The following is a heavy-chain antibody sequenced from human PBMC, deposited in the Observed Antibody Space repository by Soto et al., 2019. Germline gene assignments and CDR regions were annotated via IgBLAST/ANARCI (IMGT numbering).Heavy chain of an antibody. CDR1: GGSISSGGYY. CDR2: IYYSGST. D-gene: IGHD3-10*01. Sequence: QVQLQESGPGLVKPSQTLSLTCTVSGGSISSGGYYWSWIRQHPGKGLEWIGYIYYSGSTYYNPSLKSRVTISVDTSKNQFALKLSSVTAADTAVYYCARLLVRRVTDAFDIWGQGTMVTVSS. CDR3: ARLLVRRVTDAFDI. V-gene: IGHV4-31*03. J-gene: IGHJ3*02.